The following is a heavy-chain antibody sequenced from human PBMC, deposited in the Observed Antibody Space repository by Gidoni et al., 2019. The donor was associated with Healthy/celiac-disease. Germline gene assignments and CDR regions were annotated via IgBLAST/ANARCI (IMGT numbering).Heavy chain of an antibody. V-gene: IGHV3-23*01. CDR3: AKTTEMATTLYYYYMDV. J-gene: IGHJ6*03. CDR2: ISGSGGST. D-gene: IGHD5-12*01. Sequence: SLRLSCAASGFTFSSYAMSWVRQAPGKGLEWVSAISGSGGSTYYADSVKGRFTISRDKSKNTLYLQMNSLRAEDTAVYYCAKTTEMATTLYYYYMDVWGKGTTVTVSS. CDR1: GFTFSSYA.